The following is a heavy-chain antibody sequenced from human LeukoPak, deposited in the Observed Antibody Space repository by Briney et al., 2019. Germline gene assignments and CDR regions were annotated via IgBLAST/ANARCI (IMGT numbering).Heavy chain of an antibody. CDR2: INHSGST. J-gene: IGHJ5*02. CDR3: ARSYPPRQLWPFTGVTNWFDP. D-gene: IGHD5-18*01. V-gene: IGHV4-34*01. Sequence: PSETLSLICAVYGGSFSGYYWSWIRQPPGKGLEWIGEINHSGSTNYNPSLKSRVTISVDTSKNQFSLKLSSVTAADTAVYYCARSYPPRQLWPFTGVTNWFDPWGQGTLVTVSS. CDR1: GGSFSGYY.